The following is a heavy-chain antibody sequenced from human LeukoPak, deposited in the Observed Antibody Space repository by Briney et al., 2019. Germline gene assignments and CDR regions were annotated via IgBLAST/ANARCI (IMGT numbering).Heavy chain of an antibody. D-gene: IGHD4-11*01. J-gene: IGHJ3*02. CDR1: GFTFSSYA. Sequence: GRSLRLSCAASGFTFSSYAMHWVRQAPGKGLEWVSSISSSSSYIYYADSVKGRFTISRDNAKNSLYLQMNSLRAEDTAVYYCAREIGSHYPTVTTALDAFDIWGQGTMVTVSS. CDR3: AREIGSHYPTVTTALDAFDI. CDR2: ISSSSSYI. V-gene: IGHV3-21*01.